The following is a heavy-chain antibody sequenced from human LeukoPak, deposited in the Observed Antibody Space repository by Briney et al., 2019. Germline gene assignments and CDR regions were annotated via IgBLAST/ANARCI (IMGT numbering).Heavy chain of an antibody. CDR2: MKSDGTGT. CDR3: ARGPGDFPVNYYFDL. Sequence: GGSLRLSCAASGFTFTTSWMHWVRQAPGKGLVWVSRMKSDGTGTSYAESVKGRFTISRNNAKNTLYLQMNSLRAEDTAVYYCARGPGDFPVNYYFDLWGRGTLVTVSS. J-gene: IGHJ2*01. D-gene: IGHD4-17*01. CDR1: GFTFTTSW. V-gene: IGHV3-74*01.